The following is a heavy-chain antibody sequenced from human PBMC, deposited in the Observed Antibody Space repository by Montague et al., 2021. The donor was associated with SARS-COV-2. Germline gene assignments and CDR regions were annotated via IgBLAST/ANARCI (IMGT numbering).Heavy chain of an antibody. J-gene: IGHJ4*02. V-gene: IGHV3-30*04. CDR2: ISYDGTNK. CDR1: GFSLNTNA. D-gene: IGHD6-19*01. Sequence: SLRLSCAVSGFSLNTNAVHWVRQAPGKGLEWVAVISYDGTNKYYEESVKGRFTISRDNSKNTAYLQMDSLRPEDTAMYYCARDQWLLFPFDYWGQGTLVTVSS. CDR3: ARDQWLLFPFDY.